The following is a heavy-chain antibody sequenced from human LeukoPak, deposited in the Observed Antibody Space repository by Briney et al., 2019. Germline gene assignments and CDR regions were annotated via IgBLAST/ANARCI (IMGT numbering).Heavy chain of an antibody. CDR2: IMNDVSRT. CDR3: VREPYCSGGSCYTSGFDC. Sequence: GGSLRLSCAASGVTFSSYWMHWVRQAPGKGLVWVSRIMNDVSRTTYADAVKGRFTISRDNAKNTLYLQMNSLSADDTAVYYCVREPYCSGGSCYTSGFDCWGQGTLVTVSS. J-gene: IGHJ4*02. CDR1: GVTFSSYW. D-gene: IGHD2-15*01. V-gene: IGHV3-74*01.